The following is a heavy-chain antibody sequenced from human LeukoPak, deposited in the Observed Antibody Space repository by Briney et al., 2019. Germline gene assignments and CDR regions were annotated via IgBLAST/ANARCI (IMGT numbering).Heavy chain of an antibody. CDR1: GFTFSSYG. V-gene: IGHV3-33*06. D-gene: IGHD3-22*01. CDR3: AKDIFPGFYYDSSGFFDY. Sequence: GGSLRLSCAASGFTFSSYGMHWVRQAPGKELEWVAVIWYDGSNKYYADSVKGRFTISRDNSKNTLYLQMNSLRAEDTAVYYCAKDIFPGFYYDSSGFFDYWGQGTLVTVSS. CDR2: IWYDGSNK. J-gene: IGHJ4*02.